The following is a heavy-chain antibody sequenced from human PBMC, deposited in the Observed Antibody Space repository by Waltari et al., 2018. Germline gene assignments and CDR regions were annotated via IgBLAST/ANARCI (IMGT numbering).Heavy chain of an antibody. Sequence: QVQVVQSGTEVKKPGSSVRVSCKVSGDTFNKCAISWVRQAPGQGLEWMGKIGPILRLTNFSQKFRDRVTLTATTSTTTAFMDLTDLTSEDTAVYYCALSPQQLLAFDFWGQGTMVTVSS. V-gene: IGHV1-69*04. CDR1: GDTFNKCA. CDR3: ALSPQQLLAFDF. CDR2: IGPILRLT. D-gene: IGHD6-13*01. J-gene: IGHJ3*01.